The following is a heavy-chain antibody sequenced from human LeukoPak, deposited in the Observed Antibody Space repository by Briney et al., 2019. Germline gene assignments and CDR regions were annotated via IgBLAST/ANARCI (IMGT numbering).Heavy chain of an antibody. J-gene: IGHJ6*03. D-gene: IGHD5-18*01. CDR1: GYTFPTFG. CDR2: IIPIFGTA. CDR3: ARTGYSYGPKVYYYYYMDV. Sequence: SVKVSCKASGYTFPTFGISWVRQAPGQGLEWMGGIIPIFGTANYAQKFQGRVTITADKSTSTAYMELSSLRSEDTAVYYFARTGYSYGPKVYYYYYMDVWGKGTTVTVSS. V-gene: IGHV1-69*06.